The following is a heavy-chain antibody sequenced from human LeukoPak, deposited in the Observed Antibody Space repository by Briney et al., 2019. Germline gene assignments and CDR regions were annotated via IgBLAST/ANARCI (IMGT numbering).Heavy chain of an antibody. CDR1: GITVSTFW. J-gene: IGHJ4*02. Sequence: GGSLRLSCAASGITVSTFWMHWVRQAPGEGVVWASRINTDGSVTNYADSVEGRFTISRDNAKNMLYLQMHDLSAEDTAVYYCVTDRYSDSAFGDWGQGTLVTVSS. CDR3: VTDRYSDSAFGD. D-gene: IGHD1-26*01. V-gene: IGHV3-74*01. CDR2: INTDGSVT.